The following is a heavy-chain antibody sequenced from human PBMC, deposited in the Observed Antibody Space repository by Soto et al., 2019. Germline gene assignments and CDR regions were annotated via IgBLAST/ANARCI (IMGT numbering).Heavy chain of an antibody. Sequence: PSQTLSLTCAISGDSVSSDSAAWNWIRQSPSRGLEWLGRTYYRSKWYNDYEVSVKSRITINPDTSKNQFSLQLNSVTPEDTAVYYCARDQDIVVVVAATDYYYYGMDVWGQGTTVTVSS. CDR3: ARDQDIVVVVAATDYYYYGMDV. D-gene: IGHD2-15*01. V-gene: IGHV6-1*01. J-gene: IGHJ6*02. CDR1: GDSVSSDSAA. CDR2: TYYRSKWYN.